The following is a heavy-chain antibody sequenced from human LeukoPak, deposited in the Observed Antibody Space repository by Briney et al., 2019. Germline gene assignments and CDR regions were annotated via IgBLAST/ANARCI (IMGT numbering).Heavy chain of an antibody. CDR3: ARRSGDMVRGVIRYFDL. D-gene: IGHD3-10*01. V-gene: IGHV5-51*01. CDR2: IYPGDSDT. Sequence: GESLKISCKGSGYSFTSYWIGWVRQMPGKGLEWMGIIYPGDSDTRYSPSFQGQVTISADKSISTAYLQWSSLKASDTAMYYCARRSGDMVRGVIRYFDLWGRGTLVTVSS. J-gene: IGHJ2*01. CDR1: GYSFTSYW.